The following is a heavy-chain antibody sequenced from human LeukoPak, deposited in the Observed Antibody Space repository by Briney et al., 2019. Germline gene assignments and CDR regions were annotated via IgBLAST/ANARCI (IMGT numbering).Heavy chain of an antibody. CDR1: GFTFSNYA. CDR3: ARRGWLINFDY. Sequence: GGSLRLSCAASGFTFSNYAMSWVRQAPGKGLEWVSIISGSGDNTHYADSVKGRFTISRDNSKNTLYLQMRTLRAEDTAIYYCARRGWLINFDYWGQGTLVTVSS. V-gene: IGHV3-23*01. CDR2: ISGSGDNT. J-gene: IGHJ4*02. D-gene: IGHD5-12*01.